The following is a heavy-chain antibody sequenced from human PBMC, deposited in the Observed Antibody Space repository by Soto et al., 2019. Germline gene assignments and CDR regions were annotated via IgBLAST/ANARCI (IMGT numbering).Heavy chain of an antibody. J-gene: IGHJ3*02. D-gene: IGHD2-15*01. CDR2: ISGSGGST. Sequence: EVQLLESGGGLVQPGGSLRLSCAASGFTFSSYAMSWVRQAPGKGLEWVSAISGSGGSTYYADSVKGRFTISRDNSKNTLYLQMNSLRAEDTAVYYCAKDLIISVVVAATNVPDAFDIWGQGTMVTVSS. V-gene: IGHV3-23*01. CDR3: AKDLIISVVVAATNVPDAFDI. CDR1: GFTFSSYA.